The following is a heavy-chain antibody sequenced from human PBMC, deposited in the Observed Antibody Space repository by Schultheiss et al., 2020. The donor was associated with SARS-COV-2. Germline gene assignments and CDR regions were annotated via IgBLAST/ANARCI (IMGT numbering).Heavy chain of an antibody. CDR3: ARNEARLITRAQFDY. CDR1: GFTFSQSR. D-gene: IGHD6-6*01. V-gene: IGHV3-NL1*01. CDR2: IYSGGST. Sequence: GGSLRLSCVTSGFTFSQSRMHWVRQAPGKGLEWVSVIYSGGSTYYAESVKGRFTISRDNSKNTLYLQMNSLRAEDTAVYYCARNEARLITRAQFDYWGQGTLVTVSS. J-gene: IGHJ4*02.